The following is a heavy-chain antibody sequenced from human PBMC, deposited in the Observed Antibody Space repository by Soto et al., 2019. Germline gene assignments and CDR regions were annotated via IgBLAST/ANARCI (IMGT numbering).Heavy chain of an antibody. J-gene: IGHJ4*02. V-gene: IGHV1-2*02. Sequence: SVKVSCKASGYTFTGYYIHWVRQAPGQGLEWMGSISPHSGGPNYAQRFQGRVTMTRDTSMTTVYMEMSGLTSDDTAVYYCAREEQTGANYYLDYWGQGTLVTAPQ. D-gene: IGHD7-27*01. CDR1: GYTFTGYY. CDR2: ISPHSGGP. CDR3: AREEQTGANYYLDY.